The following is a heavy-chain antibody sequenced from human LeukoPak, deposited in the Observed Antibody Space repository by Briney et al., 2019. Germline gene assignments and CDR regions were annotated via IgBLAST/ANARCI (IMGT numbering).Heavy chain of an antibody. D-gene: IGHD2-2*01. J-gene: IGHJ4*02. CDR1: GFTFSSYA. CDR3: ARDVIVPAAGDY. V-gene: IGHV3-48*04. Sequence: PGGSLRLSCAASGFTFSSYAMSWVRQAPGKGLEWVSYISSSGSTIYYADSVKGRFTISRDNAKNSLYLQMNSLRAEDTAVYYCARDVIVPAAGDYWGQGTLVTVSS. CDR2: ISSSGSTI.